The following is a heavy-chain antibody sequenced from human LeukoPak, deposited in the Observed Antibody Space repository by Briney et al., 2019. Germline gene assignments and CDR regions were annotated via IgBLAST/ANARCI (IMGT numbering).Heavy chain of an antibody. CDR1: GSTFSGSA. J-gene: IGHJ4*02. V-gene: IGHV3-73*01. D-gene: IGHD3-22*01. CDR2: IRSKANSYAT. CDR3: TRKYPYDSSGYYYPTFDY. Sequence: GGSLKLSCAASGSTFSGSALHWVRQASGKGLEWVGRIRSKANSYATAYAASVKGRFSISRDDSKNTAYLQMNSLKTEDTAVYYCTRKYPYDSSGYYYPTFDYSGQGTLVTVSS.